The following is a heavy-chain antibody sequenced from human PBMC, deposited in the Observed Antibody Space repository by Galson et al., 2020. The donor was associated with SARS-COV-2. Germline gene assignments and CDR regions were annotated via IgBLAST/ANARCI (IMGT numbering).Heavy chain of an antibody. CDR2: IYYSGST. D-gene: IGHD1-26*01. J-gene: IGHJ4*02. CDR1: GYSITSGYY. Sequence: SETLSLTCAVSGYSITSGYYWGWIRQPPGKGLEWIGSIYYSGSTYYNPSLKSRVTISVDTSKNQFSLKPTSVTAADTTIYYCARHSRTATFDSWGQGTLVTVSS. V-gene: IGHV4-38-2*01. CDR3: ARHSRTATFDS.